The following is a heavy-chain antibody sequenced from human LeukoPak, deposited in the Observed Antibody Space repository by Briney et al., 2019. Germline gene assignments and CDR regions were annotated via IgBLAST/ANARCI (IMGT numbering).Heavy chain of an antibody. CDR2: INHSGST. CDR3: ARTYYDYVWGSYRLGYYYYYMDV. Sequence: SETLSLTCAVYGGSFSGYYWSWIRQPPGKGLEWIGEINHSGSTNYNPSLKSRVTISVDKSKNQFSLKLSSVTAADTAVYYCARTYYDYVWGSYRLGYYYYYMDVWGKGTTVTVSS. D-gene: IGHD3-16*02. J-gene: IGHJ6*03. CDR1: GGSFSGYY. V-gene: IGHV4-34*01.